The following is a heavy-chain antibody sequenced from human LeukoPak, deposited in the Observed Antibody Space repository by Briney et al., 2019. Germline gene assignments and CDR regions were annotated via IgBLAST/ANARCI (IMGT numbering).Heavy chain of an antibody. Sequence: GGSLRLSCAASGFNFRGYTMYWVRQAPGKGLEWVSSISSSGSSIYYAESVKGRFTISRDNARNSLYLQMDSLRAEDTALYYCAPYYYGSGSYSYGMDVWGQGTTVTVSS. CDR2: ISSSGSSI. J-gene: IGHJ6*02. CDR1: GFNFRGYT. CDR3: APYYYGSGSYSYGMDV. V-gene: IGHV3-21*01. D-gene: IGHD3-10*01.